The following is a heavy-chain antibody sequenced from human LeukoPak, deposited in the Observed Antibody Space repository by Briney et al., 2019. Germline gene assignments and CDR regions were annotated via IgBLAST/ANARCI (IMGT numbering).Heavy chain of an antibody. V-gene: IGHV3-30-3*01. CDR2: ISYDGSNK. D-gene: IGHD2-15*01. CDR3: ARDLVRQVVAATHDY. CDR1: GFTFSSYA. J-gene: IGHJ4*02. Sequence: GGFLRLSCAASGFTFSSYAMHWVRQAPGKGLEWVAVISYDGSNKYYADSVKGRFTISRDNSKNTLYLQMNSLRAEDTAVYYCARDLVRQVVAATHDYWGQGTLVTVSS.